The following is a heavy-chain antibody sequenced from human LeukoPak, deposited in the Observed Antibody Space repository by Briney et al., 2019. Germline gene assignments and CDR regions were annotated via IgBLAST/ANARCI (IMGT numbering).Heavy chain of an antibody. V-gene: IGHV4-59*12. D-gene: IGHD6-13*01. CDR3: ARRDSSSWYPYLD. CDR1: GGSISGYF. Sequence: PSETLSLTCTVSGGSISGYFWSWIRQPPGKGLEWIGFIFYSGSTNYNPSLKSRVTISVDKSKNQFSLKLSSVTAADTAVYYCARRDSSSWYPYLDWGQGTLVTVSS. J-gene: IGHJ4*02. CDR2: IFYSGST.